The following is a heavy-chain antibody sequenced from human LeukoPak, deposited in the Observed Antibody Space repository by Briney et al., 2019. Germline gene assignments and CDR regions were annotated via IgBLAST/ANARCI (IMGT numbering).Heavy chain of an antibody. CDR1: GFTVSSNY. CDR3: AKSLSGSYRDAFDI. Sequence: GGSLRLSCAASGFTVSSNYMSWVRQAPGKGLEWVSAISGSGGSTYYADSVKGRFTISRDNSKNMLYLQMNSLRAEDTAVYYCAKSLSGSYRDAFDIWGQGTMVTVSS. CDR2: ISGSGGST. V-gene: IGHV3-23*01. J-gene: IGHJ3*02. D-gene: IGHD1-26*01.